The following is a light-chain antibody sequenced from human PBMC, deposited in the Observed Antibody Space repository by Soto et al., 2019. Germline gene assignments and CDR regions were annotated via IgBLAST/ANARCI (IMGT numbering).Light chain of an antibody. Sequence: QSVLTQPASVSGSPGQSITISCTGTSSDVGSYNLVSWYQQHPGKAPKLMIYEGSKRPSGVSNRFSGSKSGNTALLTISGLQAEDEADYYCCSYAGSSTYVFGTGTKVTVL. CDR3: CSYAGSSTYV. CDR2: EGS. V-gene: IGLV2-23*01. J-gene: IGLJ1*01. CDR1: SSDVGSYNL.